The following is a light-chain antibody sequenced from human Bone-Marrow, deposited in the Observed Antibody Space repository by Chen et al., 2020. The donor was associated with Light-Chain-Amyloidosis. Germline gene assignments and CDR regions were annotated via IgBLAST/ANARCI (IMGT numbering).Light chain of an antibody. CDR1: DLPTKY. Sequence: SYELTQPPSFSVSPGPTARITCSGDDLPTKYAYWYQQKAGQAPVLVIHRDTERPSGSSERFSGSSSGTTATLTISGVQAEDEADYHCQSADSSGTYEVIFGGGTKLTVL. V-gene: IGLV3-25*03. J-gene: IGLJ2*01. CDR3: QSADSSGTYEVI. CDR2: RDT.